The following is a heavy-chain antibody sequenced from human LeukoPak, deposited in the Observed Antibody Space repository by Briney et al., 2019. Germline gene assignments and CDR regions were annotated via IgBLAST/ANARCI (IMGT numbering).Heavy chain of an antibody. Sequence: PSETLSLTCTVSGGSISSGGYYWSWVRQAPGKGLEWVSAISGSGGSTYYADSVKGRFTISRDNSKNTLYLQMNSLRAEDTAVYYCAKDDYDILTGPDYWGQGTLVTVSS. V-gene: IGHV3-23*01. D-gene: IGHD3-9*01. CDR2: ISGSGGST. CDR3: AKDDYDILTGPDY. J-gene: IGHJ4*02. CDR1: GGSISSGGYY.